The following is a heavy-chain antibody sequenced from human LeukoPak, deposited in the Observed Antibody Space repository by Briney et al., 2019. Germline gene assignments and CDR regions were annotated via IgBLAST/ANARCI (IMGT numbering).Heavy chain of an antibody. D-gene: IGHD3-10*01. V-gene: IGHV3-23*01. CDR1: GFTFNLYA. Sequence: PGGSLRLSCAASGFTFNLYAISCVPDAPGKGLECVSGISDSGGGTHYAHSVKGRFTISRDNAKNSLYQQMNSLRAEDTAVYYCARGPYALKFYYGSGTNLRSPFDYWGQGTLVTVSS. J-gene: IGHJ4*02. CDR2: ISDSGGGT. CDR3: ARGPYALKFYYGSGTNLRSPFDY.